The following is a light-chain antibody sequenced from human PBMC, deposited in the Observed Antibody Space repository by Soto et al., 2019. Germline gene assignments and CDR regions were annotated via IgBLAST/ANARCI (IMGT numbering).Light chain of an antibody. V-gene: IGKV3-20*01. CDR1: QSVSSSY. J-gene: IGKJ1*01. CDR3: QQYGRSPWT. Sequence: EIVLTQSPGTLSLSPGDRATLSCRASQSVSSSYLAWYQQKPGQAPRLLIYDASSRATGIPDRFSGSGSGTDFPLLISRLEPEDFAVYYCQQYGRSPWTFGQGTKVDI. CDR2: DAS.